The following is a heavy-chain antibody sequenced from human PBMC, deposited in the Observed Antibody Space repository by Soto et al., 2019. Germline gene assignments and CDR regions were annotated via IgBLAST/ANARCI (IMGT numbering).Heavy chain of an antibody. CDR1: GFTFSTYT. V-gene: IGHV3-48*02. CDR2: ISTSSSII. J-gene: IGHJ4*02. CDR3: SRSIFGVGTVDY. Sequence: EVQLVESGGGLVQPGGSLRLSCAASGFTFSTYTMNWVRQAPGKGLEWVSYISTSSSIIYYADSVKGRFTISRDKAKNSLYLQMNSLRDEDTAVYYCSRSIFGVGTVDYWGQGTLVTVSS. D-gene: IGHD3-3*01.